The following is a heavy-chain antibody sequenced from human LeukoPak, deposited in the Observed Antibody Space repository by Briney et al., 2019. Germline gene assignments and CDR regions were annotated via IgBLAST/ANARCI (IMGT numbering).Heavy chain of an antibody. CDR2: ISSSSSYI. J-gene: IGHJ4*02. CDR3: ARVEVVAATQFDY. Sequence: GGSLRLSCVVSGFTFSGYSMNCVRQAPGKGLEWVSSISSSSSYIYYADSVKGRFTISRDNAKNSLYLQMNSLRAEDTAVYYCARVEVVAATQFDYWGQGTLVTVSS. D-gene: IGHD2-15*01. CDR1: GFTFSGYS. V-gene: IGHV3-21*04.